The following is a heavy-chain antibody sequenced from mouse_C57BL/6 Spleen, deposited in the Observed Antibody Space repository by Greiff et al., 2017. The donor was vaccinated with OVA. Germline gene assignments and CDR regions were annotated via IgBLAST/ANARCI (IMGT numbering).Heavy chain of an antibody. CDR1: GFTFSSYA. CDR2: ISDGGSYT. D-gene: IGHD1-1*01. J-gene: IGHJ4*01. Sequence: EVKLVESGGGLVKPGGSLKLSCAASGFTFSSYAMSWVRQTPEKRLEWVATISDGGSYTYYPDNVKGRFTISRDNAKNNLYLQMSHLKSEDTAMYYCARDKGYYYGSSSYAMDYWGQGTSVTVSS. V-gene: IGHV5-4*01. CDR3: ARDKGYYYGSSSYAMDY.